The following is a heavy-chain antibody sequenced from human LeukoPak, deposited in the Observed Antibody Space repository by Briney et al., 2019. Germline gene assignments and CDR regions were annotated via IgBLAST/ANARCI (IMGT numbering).Heavy chain of an antibody. J-gene: IGHJ4*02. CDR1: GYSFTIYW. V-gene: IGHV5-51*01. CDR3: VRLYGSGRSPDY. D-gene: IGHD3-10*01. Sequence: GESLRISCKASGYSFTIYWIGWVRQLTGTGLEGMGIIYPGDSDTNYSPSFQGQVNMSADQSISTAYLQWNSLKASDTAMYYGVRLYGSGRSPDYWGQGTLVTVSS. CDR2: IYPGDSDT.